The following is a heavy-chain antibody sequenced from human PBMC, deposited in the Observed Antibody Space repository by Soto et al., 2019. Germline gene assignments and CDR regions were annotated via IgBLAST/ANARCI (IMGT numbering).Heavy chain of an antibody. V-gene: IGHV2-5*02. CDR2: IYWDDDK. CDR1: GFSLSTSGVG. D-gene: IGHD3-16*02. CDR3: AHIHYDYVWGSYRHPYYYGMDV. Sequence: QITLKESGPTLVKPTQTLTLTCTFSGFSLSTSGVGVGWIRQPPGKALEWLALIYWDDDKRYSTSLKSRLTITTDTSKNHVVLTMTNMDPVDTATYFCAHIHYDYVWGSYRHPYYYGMDVWGQGTTVTVAS. J-gene: IGHJ6*02.